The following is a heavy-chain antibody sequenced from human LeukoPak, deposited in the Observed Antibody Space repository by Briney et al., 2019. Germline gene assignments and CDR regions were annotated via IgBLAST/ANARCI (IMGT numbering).Heavy chain of an antibody. CDR2: ISYDGSNK. CDR1: GFTFNRYA. D-gene: IGHD5-24*01. CDR3: ADGYNPYFQH. V-gene: IGHV3-30*01. J-gene: IGHJ1*01. Sequence: GGSLRLSCAVSGFTFNRYAMHWVRQAPDKGLEWVAVISYDGSNKYHADSVRGRFTISRDKSENTLYLQMNSLRAEDTAVYYCADGYNPYFQHWGQGTLVIVSS.